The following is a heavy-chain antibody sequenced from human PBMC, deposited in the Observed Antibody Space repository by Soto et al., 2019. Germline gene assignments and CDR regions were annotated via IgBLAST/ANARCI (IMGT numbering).Heavy chain of an antibody. Sequence: GWSLRLSCVFSVLTFIASAMHWVRQAPGKGLEWVGRIRNKVDSYQTVYAAPVNGRFTISRDDSKNTAYLQMNSLTTEDTAVYYCCRHDARWGSCDHWGQGTRVTVSS. CDR3: CRHDARWGSCDH. J-gene: IGHJ5*02. V-gene: IGHV3-73*01. D-gene: IGHD2-21*01. CDR2: IRNKVDSYQT. CDR1: VLTFIASA.